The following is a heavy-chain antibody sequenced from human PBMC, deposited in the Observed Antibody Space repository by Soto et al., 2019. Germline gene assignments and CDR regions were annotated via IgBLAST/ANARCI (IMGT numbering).Heavy chain of an antibody. CDR3: AKYVDDTGWNVPLDF. J-gene: IGHJ4*02. D-gene: IGHD1-1*01. V-gene: IGHV3-30*18. CDR1: GFTFRTYG. Sequence: GGSLRLSCGASGFTFRTYGMHWVRQAPGKGLEWVAVISNNGRDIYYADSVKGQFAISRDNSRNMLFLQMNSLRDEDTAMYYCAKYVDDTGWNVPLDFWGQGTLVTVSS. CDR2: ISNNGRDI.